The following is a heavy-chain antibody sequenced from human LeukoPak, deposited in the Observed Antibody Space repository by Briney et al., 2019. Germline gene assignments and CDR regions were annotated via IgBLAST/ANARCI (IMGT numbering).Heavy chain of an antibody. Sequence: SETLSLTCAVSGYSISSGYYWAWIRPPPGKGLEWIGTIYHSGITYYNPSLKSRVTISVDTSKNQFSLKLSSVTAADTALYYCARQDFWSGYRLFDYWGQGTLVTVSS. CDR1: GYSISSGYY. D-gene: IGHD3-3*01. CDR3: ARQDFWSGYRLFDY. J-gene: IGHJ4*02. V-gene: IGHV4-38-2*01. CDR2: IYHSGIT.